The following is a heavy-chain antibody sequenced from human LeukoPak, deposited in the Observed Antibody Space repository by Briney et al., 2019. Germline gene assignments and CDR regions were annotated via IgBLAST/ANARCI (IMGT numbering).Heavy chain of an antibody. J-gene: IGHJ3*01. V-gene: IGHV3-30*02. CDR1: GFIFSDYG. CDR2: IRYDASNK. Sequence: PGGSLRLSCAASGFIFSDYGMHWVRQAPGKGLDWVAFIRYDASNKDYADSVKGQFTISRDNSKNTLYLQINSLRAEDTAVYYCTNFKPPAPDALDVWGQGTLITVSS. CDR3: TNFKPPAPDALDV.